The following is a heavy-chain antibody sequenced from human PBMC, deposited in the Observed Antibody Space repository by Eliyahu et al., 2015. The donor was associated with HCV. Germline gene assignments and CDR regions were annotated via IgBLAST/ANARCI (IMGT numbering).Heavy chain of an antibody. D-gene: IGHD3-22*01. J-gene: IGHJ1*01. Sequence: VQLQESGPRLVKPSETLSLTCPVSGGSITKYFWSWFRQPPGKGLEWIGYIYSNGDTNYNPSLKSRVSISIDTSRTQFSLKLTSASAADTAVYYCAREGGYYEWGQGTLVTVSS. CDR3: AREGGYYE. V-gene: IGHV4-59*01. CDR1: GGSITKYF. CDR2: IYSNGDT.